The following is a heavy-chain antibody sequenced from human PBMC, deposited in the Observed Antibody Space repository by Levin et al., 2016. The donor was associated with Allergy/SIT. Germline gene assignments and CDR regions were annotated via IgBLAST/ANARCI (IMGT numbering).Heavy chain of an antibody. V-gene: IGHV3-53*05. Sequence: WIRQPPGKGLEWVSVIYSGGSTYYADSVKGRFTISRDNSKNTLYLQMNSLRAEDTAVYYCARDKNTKEMATIMGWDDAFDIWGQGTMVTVSS. D-gene: IGHD5-24*01. CDR2: IYSGGST. J-gene: IGHJ3*02. CDR3: ARDKNTKEMATIMGWDDAFDI.